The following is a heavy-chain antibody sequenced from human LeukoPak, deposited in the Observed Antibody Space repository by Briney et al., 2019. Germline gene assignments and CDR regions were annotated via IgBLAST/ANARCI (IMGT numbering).Heavy chain of an antibody. V-gene: IGHV4-39*01. Sequence: PSETLSLTCTVSGGSISSSSYYWGWIRQPPGKGLEWIGSMYYSGSAYYNPSLKSRVTISVDTSKSQFSLKVSSVTAADTAVYYCARTVTIGNVDYWGQGTLVTVSS. D-gene: IGHD4-11*01. CDR1: GGSISSSSYY. CDR2: MYYSGSA. CDR3: ARTVTIGNVDY. J-gene: IGHJ4*02.